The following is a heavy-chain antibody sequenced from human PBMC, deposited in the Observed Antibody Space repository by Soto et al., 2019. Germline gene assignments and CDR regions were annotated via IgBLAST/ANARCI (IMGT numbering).Heavy chain of an antibody. CDR3: ARDDGGVEYNWFDP. CDR2: IKQDGSEK. Sequence: GGSLRLSCAASGFTFSSYWMSWVRQAPGKGLEWVANIKQDGSEKYYVDSVKGRFTISRDNAKNSLYLQMNSLRAEDTAVYYCARDDGGVEYNWFDPWGQGTLVTVSS. J-gene: IGHJ5*02. D-gene: IGHD3-10*01. CDR1: GFTFSSYW. V-gene: IGHV3-7*01.